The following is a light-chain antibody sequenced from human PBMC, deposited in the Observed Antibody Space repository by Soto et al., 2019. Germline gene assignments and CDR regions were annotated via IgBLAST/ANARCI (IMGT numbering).Light chain of an antibody. J-gene: IGKJ3*01. CDR1: QSISSNY. V-gene: IGKV3-20*01. CDR2: GAS. CDR3: QQYGSSPPELT. Sequence: EIVLTQSPGTLSLSAGERATLSCRASQSISSNYLAWYQQKPGQAPRLLIFGASYRATGIPDRFSGSGSGTDFTLTISRLEPEDFAVYYCQQYGSSPPELTFGPGTKVDIK.